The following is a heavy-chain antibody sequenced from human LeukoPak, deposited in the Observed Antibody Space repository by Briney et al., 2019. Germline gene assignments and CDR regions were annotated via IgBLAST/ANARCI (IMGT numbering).Heavy chain of an antibody. CDR3: ARDRAAVAGFDY. J-gene: IGHJ4*02. D-gene: IGHD6-19*01. CDR1: GYTFTSYY. V-gene: IGHV1-46*01. Sequence: ASVKVSCKASGYTFTSYYMHWVRQAPGQGLEWMGIINPSGGSTSYAQKFQGRVTMTRDMSTSTVYMELSSLRSEDTAVYYCARDRAAVAGFDYWGQGTLVTVSS. CDR2: INPSGGST.